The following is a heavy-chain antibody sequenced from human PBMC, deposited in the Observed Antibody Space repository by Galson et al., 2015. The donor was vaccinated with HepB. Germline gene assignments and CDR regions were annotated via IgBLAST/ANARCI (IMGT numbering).Heavy chain of an antibody. Sequence: GTFNTYTITWVRQAPGQGLEWMGRIIPILGLPRYAQKFQGRLTIIADKSTRTAYMELSSLTSEDTAVYYCAREVGRYYGSGSPGYFDYWGQGTLVSVSS. V-gene: IGHV1-69*04. J-gene: IGHJ4*02. CDR3: AREVGRYYGSGSPGYFDY. CDR2: IIPILGLP. D-gene: IGHD3-10*01. CDR1: GTFNTYT.